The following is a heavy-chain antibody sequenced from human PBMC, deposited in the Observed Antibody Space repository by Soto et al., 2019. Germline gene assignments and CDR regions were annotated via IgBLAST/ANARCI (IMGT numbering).Heavy chain of an antibody. V-gene: IGHV1-18*01. D-gene: IGHD6-6*01. J-gene: IGHJ5*02. Sequence: QVQLVQSGAEVKKPGASVKVSCKASGYTFTSYGISWVRQAPGQGLEWMGWISAYNGNTNCAQKLQGRVTMTTDTSTNTAYMELRSLRSDDTAVYYCAREEGSSWIGPQNWFDPWGQGTLVTVSS. CDR2: ISAYNGNT. CDR3: AREEGSSWIGPQNWFDP. CDR1: GYTFTSYG.